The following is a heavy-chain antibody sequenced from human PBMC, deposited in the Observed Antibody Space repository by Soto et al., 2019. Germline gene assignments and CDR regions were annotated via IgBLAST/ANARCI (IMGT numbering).Heavy chain of an antibody. D-gene: IGHD5-18*01. CDR1: GGSISSSSYY. V-gene: IGHV4-39*01. J-gene: IGHJ6*02. CDR3: ARMVGYSYGPYYYYYGMDV. CDR2: INYSGST. Sequence: SETLSLTCTVSGGSISSSSYYWGWIRQPPGKGLEWIGSINYSGSTYYNPSLKSRVTISVDTSKNQFSLKLSSVTAADTAVYYCARMVGYSYGPYYYYYGMDVWGQGTTVTVSS.